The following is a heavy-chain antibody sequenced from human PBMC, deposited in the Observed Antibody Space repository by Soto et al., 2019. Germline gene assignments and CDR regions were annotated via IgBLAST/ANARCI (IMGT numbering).Heavy chain of an antibody. D-gene: IGHD6-6*01. J-gene: IGHJ4*02. CDR1: GFTFSSHG. CDR3: AKDSSVAALG. CDR2: ISYDGSIK. V-gene: IGHV3-30*18. Sequence: QVQLVESGGGVVQPGGSLRLSCAASGFTFSSHGMHWVRQAPGKGLEWVAVISYDGSIKNYADSVKGRFTISGDNSKNTLYLQGNSLRTEDTAVYYCAKDSSVAALGWGQGTLVTVSS.